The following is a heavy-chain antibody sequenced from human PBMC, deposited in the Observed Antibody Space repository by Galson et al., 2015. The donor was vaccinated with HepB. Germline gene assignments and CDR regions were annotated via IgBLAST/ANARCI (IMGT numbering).Heavy chain of an antibody. V-gene: IGHV3-21*05. CDR2: ISTTGSYT. Sequence: SLRLSCAASGFRLSSYSMNWVRQAPGKGLEWISYISTTGSYTNYADSVKGRFTISRDNAQNSLYLQMNTLRADDTAVFYCARVAASDYGDHSHFDYWGQGTLVTVSS. J-gene: IGHJ4*02. CDR1: GFRLSSYS. D-gene: IGHD4-17*01. CDR3: ARVAASDYGDHSHFDY.